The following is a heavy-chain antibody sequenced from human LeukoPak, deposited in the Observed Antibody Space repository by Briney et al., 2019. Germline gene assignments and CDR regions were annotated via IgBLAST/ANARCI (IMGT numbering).Heavy chain of an antibody. Sequence: GGSLRLSCAASGFTFSSYSMNWVRQAPGKGLEWVSSISSSNSYIYYADSVKGRLTISRDNAKNSLYLQMNSLRAEDTAVYYCASDSLLWFGMDVWGKGTTVTVSS. V-gene: IGHV3-21*01. CDR3: ASDSLLWFGMDV. J-gene: IGHJ6*04. CDR1: GFTFSSYS. D-gene: IGHD3-10*01. CDR2: ISSSNSYI.